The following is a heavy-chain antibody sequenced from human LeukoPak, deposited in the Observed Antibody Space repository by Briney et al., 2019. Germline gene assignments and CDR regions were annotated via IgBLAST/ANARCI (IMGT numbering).Heavy chain of an antibody. J-gene: IGHJ4*02. Sequence: PGGSLRLSCAASGFTFSDYYMSWIRQPPGKGLEWVSYISSSSSYTNYADSVKGRFTISRDSAKNSLYLQMNSLRAEDTAMYYCARVITGTTWAPDYWGQGTLVTASS. CDR1: GFTFSDYY. CDR3: ARVITGTTWAPDY. CDR2: ISSSSSYT. D-gene: IGHD1-20*01. V-gene: IGHV3-11*06.